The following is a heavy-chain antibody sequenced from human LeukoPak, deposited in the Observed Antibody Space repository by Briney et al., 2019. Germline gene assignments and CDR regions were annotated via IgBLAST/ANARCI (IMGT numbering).Heavy chain of an antibody. CDR1: GYSITNGYY. V-gene: IGHV4-38-2*01. J-gene: IGHJ4*02. Sequence: SETLSLTCAVSGYSITNGYYWGWIRQAPGKGLEWIGSSYHRGNAHYKPSLNGRVAISTDTSKNQISLTLTSVTAADTAVYFCVRLLGDSRGYYPRSFYIDSWGQGILVSVSS. CDR2: SYHRGNA. CDR3: VRLLGDSRGYYPRSFYIDS. D-gene: IGHD3-22*01.